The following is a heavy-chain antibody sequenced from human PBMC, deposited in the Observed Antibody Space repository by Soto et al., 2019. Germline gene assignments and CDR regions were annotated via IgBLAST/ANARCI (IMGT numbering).Heavy chain of an antibody. CDR3: ARDSSGYYLAIDY. CDR1: GGSVSSGSYY. Sequence: SETLSLTCTVSGGSVSSGSYYWSWIRQPPGKGLEWIGYIYPSGSTNYNPSLKSRVTISLDTSNNQFSLKLGSVTAADTAVYYCARDSSGYYLAIDYWGQGTLVTVSS. D-gene: IGHD3-22*01. V-gene: IGHV4-61*01. J-gene: IGHJ4*02. CDR2: IYPSGST.